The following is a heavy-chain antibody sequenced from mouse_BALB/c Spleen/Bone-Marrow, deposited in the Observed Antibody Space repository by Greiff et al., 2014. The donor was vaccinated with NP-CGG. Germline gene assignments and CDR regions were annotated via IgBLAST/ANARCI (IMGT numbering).Heavy chain of an antibody. CDR3: ARDWYYYGSSSSWFAH. CDR2: INPKNGGT. Sequence: VQLKESGPELVKPGASVKISCKTSGYTFTEYTIHWVKQSHGKSLEWIGGINPKNGGTTYKQKSKGKATLTVDKSSSTAYMELRSLTSEDSAVYYCARDWYYYGSSSSWFAHWGQGTLVTVSA. J-gene: IGHJ3*01. CDR1: GYTFTEYT. D-gene: IGHD1-1*02. V-gene: IGHV1-18*01.